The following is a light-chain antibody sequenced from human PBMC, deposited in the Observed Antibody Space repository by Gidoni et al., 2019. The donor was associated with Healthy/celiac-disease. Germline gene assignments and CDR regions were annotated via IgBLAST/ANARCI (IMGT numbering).Light chain of an antibody. CDR2: GAS. Sequence: EIVLTPSPATLPLSPGERATLSCRPSQSVSSSYLAWYQQKPGQAPRLLIYGASSRATGIPDRCSGSGSGTDFTLTISRLEPEDFVVYYCQQYGSSPKYTFGQGTKLEIK. V-gene: IGKV3-20*01. J-gene: IGKJ2*01. CDR3: QQYGSSPKYT. CDR1: QSVSSSY.